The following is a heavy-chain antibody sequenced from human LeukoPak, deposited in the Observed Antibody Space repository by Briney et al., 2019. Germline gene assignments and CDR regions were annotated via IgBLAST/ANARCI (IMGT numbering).Heavy chain of an antibody. V-gene: IGHV3-43*01. CDR2: ISWDGGST. D-gene: IGHD1-1*01. CDR1: GFTFDDYT. CDR3: AKDYGMSRTAYYFDY. Sequence: GGSLRLSCAASGFTFDDYTMHWVRQAPGKGLEWVSLISWDGGSTYYADSVKGRFTISRDNSKNSLYLQMNSLRTEDTALYYCAKDYGMSRTAYYFDYWGQGTLVTVSS. J-gene: IGHJ4*02.